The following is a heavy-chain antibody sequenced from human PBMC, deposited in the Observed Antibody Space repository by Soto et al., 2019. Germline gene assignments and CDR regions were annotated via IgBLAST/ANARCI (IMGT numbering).Heavy chain of an antibody. V-gene: IGHV4-34*01. Sequence: SETLSLTCAVYGGSFSGYYWSWIRQPPGKGLEWIGEINHSGSTNYNPSLKSRVTISVDTSKNQFSLKLSSVTAADTAVYYCARGVKDYDFWSGYYKADYYYYGMDVWGQGTTVTVSS. J-gene: IGHJ6*02. D-gene: IGHD3-3*01. CDR3: ARGVKDYDFWSGYYKADYYYYGMDV. CDR1: GGSFSGYY. CDR2: INHSGST.